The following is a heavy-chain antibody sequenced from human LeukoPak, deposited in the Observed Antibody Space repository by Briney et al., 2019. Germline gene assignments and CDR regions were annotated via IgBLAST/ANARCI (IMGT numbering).Heavy chain of an antibody. CDR3: ARGGGDAFDI. V-gene: IGHV4-34*01. J-gene: IGHJ3*02. CDR1: GGSFSGYY. D-gene: IGHD2-15*01. CDR2: INHSGST. Sequence: SETLSLTRAVYGGSFSGYYWSWIRQPPGKGLEWIGEINHSGSTNYNPSLKSRVTISVDTSKNQFSLKLSSVTAADTAVYYCARGGGDAFDIWGQGTMVTVSS.